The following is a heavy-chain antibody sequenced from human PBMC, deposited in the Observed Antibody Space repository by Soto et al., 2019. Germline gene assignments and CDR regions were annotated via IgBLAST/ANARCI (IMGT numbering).Heavy chain of an antibody. Sequence: GESLKISCAASGFTFSNAWMSWVRQAPGKGLEWVGRIKSKTDGGTTDYAAPVKGRFTISRDDSKNTLYLQMNSLKTEDTAVYYCTTTPTTYSSGWYFDYWGQGTLVTVSS. CDR2: IKSKTDGGTT. D-gene: IGHD6-19*01. CDR1: GFTFSNAW. CDR3: TTTPTTYSSGWYFDY. V-gene: IGHV3-15*01. J-gene: IGHJ4*02.